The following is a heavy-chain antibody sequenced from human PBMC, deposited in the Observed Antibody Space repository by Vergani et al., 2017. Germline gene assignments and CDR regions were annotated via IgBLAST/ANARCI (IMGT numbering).Heavy chain of an antibody. D-gene: IGHD3-16*01. V-gene: IGHV3-49*04. Sequence: EVHLVESGGGLVQPGRSLRLSCSGSGFTLGDYAITWVRQAPGKGLEWVAFIWSKPYGGTTEYAASVKGRFTISRDESKSIAYLQMRSLKAEDTAVYYCTRDGIDDSYAYVEYWGKGTMVTVAP. CDR1: GFTLGDYA. CDR3: TRDGIDDSYAYVEY. J-gene: IGHJ4*02. CDR2: IWSKPYGGTT.